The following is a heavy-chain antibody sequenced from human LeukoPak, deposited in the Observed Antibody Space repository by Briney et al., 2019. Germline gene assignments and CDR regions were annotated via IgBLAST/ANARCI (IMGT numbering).Heavy chain of an antibody. Sequence: ASVKVSCKASGYTFTGYYMHWVRQAPGQGLEWMGWINPNSGGTNYAQKFQGRVTMTRDTSISTAYMELSRLRSDDTAVYYCARVLSLGSKAFDIWGQGTMATVSS. D-gene: IGHD3-16*02. CDR3: ARVLSLGSKAFDI. CDR2: INPNSGGT. V-gene: IGHV1-2*02. J-gene: IGHJ3*02. CDR1: GYTFTGYY.